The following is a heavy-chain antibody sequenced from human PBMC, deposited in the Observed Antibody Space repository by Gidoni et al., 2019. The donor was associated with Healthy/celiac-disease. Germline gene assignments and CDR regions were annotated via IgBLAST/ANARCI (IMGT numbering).Heavy chain of an antibody. D-gene: IGHD3-16*01. CDR1: GGSISSSSYY. CDR2: IDYSGST. V-gene: IGHV4-39*01. CDR3: ARRLVTFGGLDY. Sequence: QLHLQESGPGLLKPSETLSLTCTVSGGSISSSSYYWGWIRQPPGKGLEWIGSIDYSGSTYYNPTLKSRVTISVDTSKNQFSLKLGSVTAADTAVYYCARRLVTFGGLDYWGQGTLVTVSS. J-gene: IGHJ4*02.